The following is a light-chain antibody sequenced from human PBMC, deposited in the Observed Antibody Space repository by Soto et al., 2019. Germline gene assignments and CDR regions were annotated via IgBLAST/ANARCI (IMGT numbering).Light chain of an antibody. V-gene: IGLV2-14*01. CDR3: SSYTSSNTPYV. J-gene: IGLJ1*01. CDR2: EVT. Sequence: QSALTQPPSVSGSPGQSITISCTGSSSDVGAYNFVSWYQHHPGKAPKLILYEVTTRPSGVSSRFSGSKSGNTASLTISGLQDDAESNYYCSSYTSSNTPYVLRTWTKVTV. CDR1: SSDVGAYNF.